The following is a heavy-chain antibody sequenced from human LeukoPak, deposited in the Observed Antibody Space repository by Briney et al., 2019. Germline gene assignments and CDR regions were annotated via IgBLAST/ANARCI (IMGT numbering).Heavy chain of an antibody. CDR1: GXTFSSXA. D-gene: IGHD1-26*01. V-gene: IGHV3-23*01. J-gene: IGHJ4*02. CDR2: ISGSGDNT. Sequence: SLRLXXXASGXTFSSXAMSWVRQAPGKGLEWVSAISGSGDNTYYADSVKGRFTISRDNSKNTLYLQTNSLRAEDTAVYYCAKKSGSYPNFDYWGQGTLVTVSS. CDR3: AKKSGSYPNFDY.